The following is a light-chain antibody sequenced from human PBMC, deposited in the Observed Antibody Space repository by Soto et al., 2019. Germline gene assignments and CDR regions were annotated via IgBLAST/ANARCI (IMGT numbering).Light chain of an antibody. CDR2: AAS. J-gene: IGKJ1*01. V-gene: IGKV3-20*01. Sequence: VVLTDSPCTLSLSPLERATLSCMSSQSVSSYYLAWYQQKPGQAPRLLIYAASSRATGIPDRFSGGGSGTDFTLTISRLEPEDFEVYYCQQCGSSPWPFGQGTKVDIK. CDR1: QSVSSYY. CDR3: QQCGSSPWP.